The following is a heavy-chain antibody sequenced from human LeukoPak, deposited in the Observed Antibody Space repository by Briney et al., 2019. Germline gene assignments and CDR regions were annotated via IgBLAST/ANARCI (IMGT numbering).Heavy chain of an antibody. Sequence: GGSLRLSCAASGFSFSSYWMSWVRQAPGKGLEWVSVISGSAATTYYADSVKGRFTISRDNSKSTLYLQMNSLRAEDTALYYCAEGYCSSTSCWDYYYMDVWGKGTTVTVSS. J-gene: IGHJ6*03. CDR1: GFSFSSYW. D-gene: IGHD2-2*01. CDR2: ISGSAATT. CDR3: AEGYCSSTSCWDYYYMDV. V-gene: IGHV3-23*01.